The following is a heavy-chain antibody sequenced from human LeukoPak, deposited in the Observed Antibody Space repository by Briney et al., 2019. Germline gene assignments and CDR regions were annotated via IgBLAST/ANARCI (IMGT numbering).Heavy chain of an antibody. Sequence: GGSLRLSCAASGFTFSNAWMNWVRQAPGKGLEWVSAISGSGGGTYYADSVKGRFTISRDNSKNTLYLQMNSLRAEDTAVYYCAKESQWLARPFDYWGQGTLVTVSS. J-gene: IGHJ4*02. V-gene: IGHV3-23*01. CDR3: AKESQWLARPFDY. D-gene: IGHD6-19*01. CDR1: GFTFSNAW. CDR2: ISGSGGGT.